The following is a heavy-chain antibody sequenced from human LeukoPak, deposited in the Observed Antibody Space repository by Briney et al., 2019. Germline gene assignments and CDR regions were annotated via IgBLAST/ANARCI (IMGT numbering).Heavy chain of an antibody. Sequence: GGSLRLSCAASGFTFSTYSMNWVRQAPGKGLEWVSYISSSSSTIYYADSVKGRFTISRDNAKNSLYLQMNSLRAEDTAVHYCARGSTYYDSSGQVPFDYWGQGTLVTVSS. V-gene: IGHV3-48*01. CDR1: GFTFSTYS. J-gene: IGHJ4*02. CDR3: ARGSTYYDSSGQVPFDY. D-gene: IGHD3-22*01. CDR2: ISSSSSTI.